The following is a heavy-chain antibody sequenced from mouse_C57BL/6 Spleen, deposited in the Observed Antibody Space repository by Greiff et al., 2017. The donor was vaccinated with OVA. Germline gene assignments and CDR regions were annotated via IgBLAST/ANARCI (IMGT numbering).Heavy chain of an antibody. V-gene: IGHV1-69*01. D-gene: IGHD3-2*02. CDR1: GYTFTSYW. J-gene: IGHJ4*01. CDR3: ARGLRRAMDY. CDR2: IDPSDSYT. Sequence: QVQLQQPGAELVMPGASVKLSCKASGYTFTSYWMHWVKQRPGQGLEWIGEIDPSDSYTNYNQKFKSKSTLTVDKSSSTAYMQLSSLTSEDSAVYYCARGLRRAMDYWGQGTSVTVSS.